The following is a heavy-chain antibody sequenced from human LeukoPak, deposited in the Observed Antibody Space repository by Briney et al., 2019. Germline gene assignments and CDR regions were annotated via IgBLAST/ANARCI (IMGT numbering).Heavy chain of an antibody. CDR2: INHSGST. Sequence: PSETLSLTCAVYGGSFSGYYWSWIRQPPGKGLEWIGEINHSGSTNYNPSLKSRVTISVDTSKNQFSLKLSSVTAADTAVYYCARQVQWLFNFDYWGQGTLVTVSS. J-gene: IGHJ4*02. D-gene: IGHD6-19*01. V-gene: IGHV4-34*01. CDR1: GGSFSGYY. CDR3: ARQVQWLFNFDY.